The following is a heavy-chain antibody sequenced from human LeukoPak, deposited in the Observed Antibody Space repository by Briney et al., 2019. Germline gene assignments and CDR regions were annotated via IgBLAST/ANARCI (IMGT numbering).Heavy chain of an antibody. D-gene: IGHD3-10*01. V-gene: IGHV3-23*01. CDR1: GFTFSSDV. Sequence: PGGSLRLSCAASGFTFSSDVMSWVRQAPGKGLEWVSGISGSGGRTYYADSVKGRFTISRDNSKNTLYLQMNSLRAEDTAVYYCAKGAREPPNYYGSGSYWALFDYWGQGTLVTVSS. CDR3: AKGAREPPNYYGSGSYWALFDY. J-gene: IGHJ4*02. CDR2: ISGSGGRT.